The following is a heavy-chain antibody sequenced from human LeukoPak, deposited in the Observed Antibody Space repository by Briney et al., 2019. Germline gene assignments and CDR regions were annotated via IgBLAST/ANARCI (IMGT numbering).Heavy chain of an antibody. V-gene: IGHV3-23*01. CDR2: ISGSGGST. CDR1: GFTFSNYW. D-gene: IGHD5-18*01. Sequence: GSLRLSCAASGFTFSNYWMSWVRQAPGKGLEWVSAISGSGGSTYYADSVKGRFTISRDNSKNTLYLQMNSLRAEDTAVYYCARRDNGYSYGYYFDYWGQGTLVTVSS. CDR3: ARRDNGYSYGYYFDY. J-gene: IGHJ4*02.